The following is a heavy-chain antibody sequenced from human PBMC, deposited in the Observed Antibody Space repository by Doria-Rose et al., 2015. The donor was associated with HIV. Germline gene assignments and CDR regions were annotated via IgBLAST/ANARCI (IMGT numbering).Heavy chain of an antibody. CDR2: IFSDDER. V-gene: IGHV2-26*01. Sequence: SGPVLVKPTETLTLTCTVSGVSLSSPGMGVSWIRQPPGKALEWLANIFSDDERSYKPSLRSRLTIARGASKSQVVLTVIDMDPVDTATYYCARIKSSRWYHKYYFDFWGQGTLVIVSA. D-gene: IGHD6-13*01. CDR1: GVSLSSPGMG. J-gene: IGHJ4*02. CDR3: ARIKSSRWYHKYYFDF.